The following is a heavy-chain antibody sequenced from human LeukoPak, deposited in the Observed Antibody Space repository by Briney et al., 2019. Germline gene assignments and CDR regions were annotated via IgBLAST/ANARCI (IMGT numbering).Heavy chain of an antibody. J-gene: IGHJ4*02. D-gene: IGHD3-10*01. CDR2: IGGSGDFT. CDR3: AKADRGWGVITKD. Sequence: PGGSLRLSCAASGFTFSSYAMNWVHQAPGKGLEWVSAIGGSGDFTYYAEYVRGRFTISRDNSKKTLYLQMNSLRADDTAVYYCAKADRGWGVITKDWGQGTLVTVSS. V-gene: IGHV3-23*01. CDR1: GFTFSSYA.